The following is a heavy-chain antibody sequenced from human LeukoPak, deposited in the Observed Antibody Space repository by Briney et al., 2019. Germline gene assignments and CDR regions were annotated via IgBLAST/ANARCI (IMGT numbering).Heavy chain of an antibody. V-gene: IGHV4-34*01. D-gene: IGHD3-22*01. J-gene: IGHJ4*02. CDR1: GGSFSGYY. CDR2: INHSGST. CDR3: ARGRYSRGYYYDSSGRFDY. Sequence: SETLSLTCAVYGGSFSGYYWSWIRQPPGKGLEWIGEINHSGSTNYNPSLKSRVTISVDTSKNQFSLKLSSVTAADTAVYYCARGRYSRGYYYDSSGRFDYWGQGTLVTVSS.